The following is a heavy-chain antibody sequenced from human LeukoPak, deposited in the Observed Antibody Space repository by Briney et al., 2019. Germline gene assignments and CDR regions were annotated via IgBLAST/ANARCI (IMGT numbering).Heavy chain of an antibody. CDR2: IYYSGST. J-gene: IGHJ4*02. CDR1: GGSISSYY. D-gene: IGHD1-14*01. V-gene: IGHV4-59*01. Sequence: SETLSLTCTVSGGSISSYYWSWIRQPPGKGLEWIGYIYYSGSTNYNPSLKSRVTISVDTSKNQFSLKLSSVTAADTAVYYCAKSDHLNDYWGQGTLVTVSS. CDR3: AKSDHLNDY.